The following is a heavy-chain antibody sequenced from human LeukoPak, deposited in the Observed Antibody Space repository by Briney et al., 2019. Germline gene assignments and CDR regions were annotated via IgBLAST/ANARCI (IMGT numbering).Heavy chain of an antibody. CDR2: IKQDGSVK. CDR1: GFTFSGNW. Sequence: GGSLRLSCAASGFTFSGNWMSWVRQAPGKGLEWLANIKQDGSVKYYVDSVKGRFTISRDNAKNSLFLQMNSLRAEDTAVYYCARETPWLVLDYWGQGTLVTVSS. J-gene: IGHJ4*02. D-gene: IGHD6-19*01. CDR3: ARETPWLVLDY. V-gene: IGHV3-7*01.